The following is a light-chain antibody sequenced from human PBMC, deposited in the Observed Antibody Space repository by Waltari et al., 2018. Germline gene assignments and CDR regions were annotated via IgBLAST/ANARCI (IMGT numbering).Light chain of an antibody. Sequence: EIVLTQSPGSLSSSPGERVTLSCRASQSVSRALAWYQQKPGQAPRLLIFGESNRANGIPDRFSGSGSETDFSLTISRLEPEDFAVYYCQHYVRLPATFGRGTKVEIK. CDR3: QHYVRLPAT. J-gene: IGKJ1*01. CDR2: GES. CDR1: QSVSRA. V-gene: IGKV3-20*01.